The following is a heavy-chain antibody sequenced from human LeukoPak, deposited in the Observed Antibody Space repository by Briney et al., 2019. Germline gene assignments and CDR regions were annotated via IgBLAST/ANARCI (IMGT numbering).Heavy chain of an antibody. J-gene: IGHJ4*02. CDR2: TNPNSGGT. CDR3: ARDRRGDYDFDY. D-gene: IGHD4-17*01. Sequence: ASVKVSCKASGYTFTGYYMHWVRQAPGQGLEWMGWTNPNSGGTNYAQKFQGRVTMTRDTSITTAYMELSRLRSDDTAVYYCARDRRGDYDFDYWGQGTLVTVSS. V-gene: IGHV1-2*02. CDR1: GYTFTGYY.